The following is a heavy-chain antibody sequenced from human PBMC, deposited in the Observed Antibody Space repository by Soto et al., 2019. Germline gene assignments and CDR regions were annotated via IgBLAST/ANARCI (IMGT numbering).Heavy chain of an antibody. CDR3: ARWGYYDSSGYYFAFDI. CDR2: ISSSSSYT. D-gene: IGHD3-22*01. CDR1: GFTFSDYY. J-gene: IGHJ3*02. Sequence: PGGSLRLSCAASGFTFSDYYMSWICQAPGKGLEWVSYISSSSSYTNYADSVKGRFTISRDNAKNSLYLQMNSLRAEDTAVYYCARWGYYDSSGYYFAFDIWGQGTMVTVSS. V-gene: IGHV3-11*03.